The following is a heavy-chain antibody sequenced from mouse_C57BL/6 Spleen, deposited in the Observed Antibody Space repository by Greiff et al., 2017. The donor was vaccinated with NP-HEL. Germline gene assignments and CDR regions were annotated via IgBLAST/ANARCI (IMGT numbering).Heavy chain of an antibody. D-gene: IGHD3-3*01. Sequence: EVKLMESGPGLVKPSQSLSLTCSVTGYSITSGYYWNWIRQFPGNKLEWMGYISYDGSNNYNASLKNRISITRDTSKNQFFLKLNSVTTEDTAAYYCAIEGDAYYFDYWGQGTTLTVSS. J-gene: IGHJ2*01. CDR1: GYSITSGYY. CDR2: ISYDGSN. V-gene: IGHV3-6*01. CDR3: AIEGDAYYFDY.